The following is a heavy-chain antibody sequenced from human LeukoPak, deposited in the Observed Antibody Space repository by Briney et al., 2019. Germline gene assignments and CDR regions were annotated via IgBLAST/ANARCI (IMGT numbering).Heavy chain of an antibody. V-gene: IGHV3-74*01. J-gene: IGHJ4*02. CDR1: GFTFNSYW. CDR3: TRGQMPEGLFY. CDR2: INSDGSGT. D-gene: IGHD2-2*01. Sequence: GGSLRLSCAASGFTFNSYWMHWVRQAPGKGLVWVSRINSDGSGTSDADFVKGRFTISRDNAKNTLYLQMNSLRAEDTAVYYCTRGQMPEGLFYWGQGSLVTVSS.